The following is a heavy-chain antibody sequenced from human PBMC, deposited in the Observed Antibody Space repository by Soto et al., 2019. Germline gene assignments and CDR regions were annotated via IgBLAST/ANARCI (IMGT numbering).Heavy chain of an antibody. J-gene: IGHJ4*02. CDR2: ISTYNGNT. Sequence: QVQLVQSGAEVKKPGASVKVSCKASGYTFTSYGICWVRQAPGQGPECMGWISTYNGNTNYAQKFLGRVTMTTDTSTSTAYMELRSLRSDDTAVYYCARESAGLLDYWGQGTLVTVSS. CDR1: GYTFTSYG. D-gene: IGHD2-21*01. CDR3: ARESAGLLDY. V-gene: IGHV1-18*01.